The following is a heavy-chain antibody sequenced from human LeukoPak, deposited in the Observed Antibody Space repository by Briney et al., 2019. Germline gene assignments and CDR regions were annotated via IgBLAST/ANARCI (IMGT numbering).Heavy chain of an antibody. Sequence: PGGSLRLSCAASGFIFSDYYMSWIRQAPGKGLEWVSYISSGGSSIYYADSVKGRFTISRDNAKNSLYLQMNSLRAEDTAVYYCAREALYSSSWYGYWGQGTLVTVSS. D-gene: IGHD6-13*01. J-gene: IGHJ4*02. CDR1: GFIFSDYY. V-gene: IGHV3-11*01. CDR2: ISSGGSSI. CDR3: AREALYSSSWYGY.